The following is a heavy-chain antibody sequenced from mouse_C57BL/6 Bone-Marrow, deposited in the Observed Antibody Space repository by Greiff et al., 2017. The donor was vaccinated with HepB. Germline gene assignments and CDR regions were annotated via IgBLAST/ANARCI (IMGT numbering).Heavy chain of an antibody. J-gene: IGHJ4*01. V-gene: IGHV3-6*01. Sequence: EVQLVESGPGLVKPSQSLSLTCSVTGYSITSGYYWNWIRQFPGNKLEWMGYISYDGSNNYNPSLKNRISITRDTSKNQFFLKLNSVTTEDTATYYCASAPYAMDYWGQGPSVTVSS. CDR1: GYSITSGYY. CDR2: ISYDGSN. CDR3: ASAPYAMDY.